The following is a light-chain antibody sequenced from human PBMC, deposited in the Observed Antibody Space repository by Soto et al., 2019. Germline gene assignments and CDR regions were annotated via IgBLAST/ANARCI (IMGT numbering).Light chain of an antibody. CDR3: QQLNAYPLT. V-gene: IGKV1-5*01. CDR2: GAS. Sequence: DIQMTQSPSTLPASVGDRVTITCRASQSISNWLAWYQQKPGRAPKLLIYGASTLQSGVPARFSGSGSGTDFTLTISNLQPEDFATYYCQQLNAYPLTFGQGTRLEIK. CDR1: QSISNW. J-gene: IGKJ5*01.